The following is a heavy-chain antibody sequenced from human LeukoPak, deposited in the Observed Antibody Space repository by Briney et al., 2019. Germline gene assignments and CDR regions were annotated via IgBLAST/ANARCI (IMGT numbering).Heavy chain of an antibody. CDR1: GFTFSSNW. CDR2: IKQDGSEK. V-gene: IGHV3-7*05. Sequence: PGRSLRLSCAAAGFTFSSNWMSWVRQAPGEGLQWVANIKQDGSEKYYVDSVKGRFTISRDNAKKSLYLQMNSLRAEDTAVYYCAKDPAVAGPANYFDYWGQGSLVTVSS. J-gene: IGHJ4*02. D-gene: IGHD6-19*01. CDR3: AKDPAVAGPANYFDY.